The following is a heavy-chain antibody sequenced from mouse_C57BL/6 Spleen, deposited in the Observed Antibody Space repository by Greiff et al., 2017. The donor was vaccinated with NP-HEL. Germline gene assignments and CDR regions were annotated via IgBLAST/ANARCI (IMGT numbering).Heavy chain of an antibody. CDR1: GYSITSGYY. J-gene: IGHJ2*01. Sequence: EVKLQESGPGLVKPSQSLSLTCSVTGYSITSGYYWNWIRQFPGNKLEWMGYISYDGSNNYNPSLKNRIPITRDTSKNQFFLKLNSVTTEDTATYYCARDYDYVFDYWGQGTTLTVSS. V-gene: IGHV3-6*01. CDR3: ARDYDYVFDY. D-gene: IGHD2-4*01. CDR2: ISYDGSN.